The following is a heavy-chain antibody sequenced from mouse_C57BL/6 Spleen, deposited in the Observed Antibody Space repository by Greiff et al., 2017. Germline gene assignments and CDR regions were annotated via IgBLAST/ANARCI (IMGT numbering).Heavy chain of an antibody. CDR3: ARGDYSNYRAYAMDY. CDR2: IYPGDGDT. D-gene: IGHD2-5*01. CDR1: GYAFSSYW. J-gene: IGHJ4*01. V-gene: IGHV1-80*01. Sequence: VQLQQSGAELVKPGASVKISCKASGYAFSSYWMNWVKQRPGKGLEWIGQIYPGDGDTNYNGKFKGKATLTADKSSSTAYMQLSSLTSEDSAVYFCARGDYSNYRAYAMDYWGQGTSVTVSS.